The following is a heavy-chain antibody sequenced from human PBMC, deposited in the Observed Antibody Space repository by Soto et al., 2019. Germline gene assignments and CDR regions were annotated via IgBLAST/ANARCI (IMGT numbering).Heavy chain of an antibody. CDR1: EFTFSSYI. CDR2: ISSSSSYI. CDR3: ARDLRKGAFDI. D-gene: IGHD3-16*01. V-gene: IGHV3-21*01. J-gene: IGHJ3*02. Sequence: GGSRRLSWAASEFTFSSYIMNWVRQAPGKGLEWVSSISSSSSYIYYADSVKGRFTISRDNAKNSLYLQMNSLRAEDTAVYYCARDLRKGAFDIWGQGTMVTVSS.